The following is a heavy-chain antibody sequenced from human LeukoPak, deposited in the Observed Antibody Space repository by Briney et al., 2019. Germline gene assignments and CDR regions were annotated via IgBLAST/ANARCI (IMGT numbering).Heavy chain of an antibody. J-gene: IGHJ4*02. CDR2: IIPILGIA. V-gene: IGHV1-69*04. D-gene: IGHD1-26*01. Sequence: SVKVSCKASGGTFSSYAISWVRQAPGQGPEWMGRIIPILGIANYAQKFQGRVTITADKSTSTAYMELSSLRSEDTAVYYCARAFNSGSYALHYWGQGTLVTVSS. CDR1: GGTFSSYA. CDR3: ARAFNSGSYALHY.